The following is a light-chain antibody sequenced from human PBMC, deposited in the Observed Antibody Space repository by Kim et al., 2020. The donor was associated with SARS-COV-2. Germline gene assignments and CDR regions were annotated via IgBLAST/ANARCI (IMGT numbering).Light chain of an antibody. Sequence: VSPGERATQSCRASQRGSSNVAWYQQKPGQAPRLLIYGASNRATGSPARFSGSGSGTEFTLTISTLQSEDFAVYYCQQYNNWQWTVGQGTKVEIK. V-gene: IGKV3-15*01. J-gene: IGKJ1*01. CDR2: GAS. CDR3: QQYNNWQWT. CDR1: QRGSSN.